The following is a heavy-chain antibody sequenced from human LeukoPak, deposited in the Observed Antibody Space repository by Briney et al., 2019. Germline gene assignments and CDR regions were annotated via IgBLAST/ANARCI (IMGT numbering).Heavy chain of an antibody. CDR2: IGSSGAIG. CDR3: AILAVTSDFDD. J-gene: IGHJ4*01. Sequence: GGTLRLSCAVSGVAFSAYDMTWVRQAPGKGLEWVSNIGSSGAIGHYADSVKGGFAISSDNAEHSLILQMNIPRVDAPGIYCCAILAVTSDFDDWGQGALVTVSS. V-gene: IGHV3-48*03. D-gene: IGHD6-19*01. CDR1: GVAFSAYD.